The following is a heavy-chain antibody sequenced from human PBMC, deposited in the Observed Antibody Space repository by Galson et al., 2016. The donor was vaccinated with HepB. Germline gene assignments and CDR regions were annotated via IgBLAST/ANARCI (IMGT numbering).Heavy chain of an antibody. CDR1: GFTFKSHS. D-gene: IGHD1-14*01. CDR2: IGGSGGSL. CDR3: AKGPTGYYYYGMDV. V-gene: IGHV3-23*01. J-gene: IGHJ6*02. Sequence: SLRLSCAASGFTFKSHSMSWVRQAPGKGLEWVSGIGGSGGSLNYAASVKGRFTISRDNPKNTLYLQMNSLRAEDTAVYYCAKGPTGYYYYGMDVWGQGTTVTVSS.